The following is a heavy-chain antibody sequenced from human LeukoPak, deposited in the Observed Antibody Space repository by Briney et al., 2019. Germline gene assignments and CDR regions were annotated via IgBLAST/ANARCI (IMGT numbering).Heavy chain of an antibody. D-gene: IGHD6-13*01. Sequence: GGALTLSRAASLCTLSSYAMSWVRQAPGTAREGVSAICGSGGSTYYADSVKGRFTISRDNSKNTLYLQINSQRAEDTAVYYCAKIPYSSPEYFDYWGQGTLVTVSS. J-gene: IGHJ4*02. CDR3: AKIPYSSPEYFDY. CDR1: LCTLSSYA. CDR2: ICGSGGST. V-gene: IGHV3-23*01.